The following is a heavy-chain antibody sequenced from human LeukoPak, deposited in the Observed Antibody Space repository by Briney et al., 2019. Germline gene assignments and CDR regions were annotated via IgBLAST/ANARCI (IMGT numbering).Heavy chain of an antibody. J-gene: IGHJ4*02. CDR3: ARDRSGGYYFDY. V-gene: IGHV3-23*01. D-gene: IGHD4-23*01. Sequence: GGSLRLSCAASGFTFSNYAVNWVRQAPGKGLEWVSTIRVNGDSTFYADSVKGWFTISRDNSKNTLYLQMNSLRVEDTAVYYCARDRSGGYYFDYWGQGTLVTVSS. CDR2: IRVNGDST. CDR1: GFTFSNYA.